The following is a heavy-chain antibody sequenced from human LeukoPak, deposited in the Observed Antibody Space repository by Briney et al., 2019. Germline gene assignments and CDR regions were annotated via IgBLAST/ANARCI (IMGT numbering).Heavy chain of an antibody. Sequence: AGGSLRLSCAASGFTFSSYSMNWVRQAPGKGLEWVSSISSSSSYIYYADSVKGRFTISRDNAKNSLYLQMNSLRAEDTAVYYCARDLYDSSGYPQNYWGQGTPVTVSS. CDR1: GFTFSSYS. J-gene: IGHJ4*02. CDR3: ARDLYDSSGYPQNY. V-gene: IGHV3-21*01. D-gene: IGHD3-22*01. CDR2: ISSSSSYI.